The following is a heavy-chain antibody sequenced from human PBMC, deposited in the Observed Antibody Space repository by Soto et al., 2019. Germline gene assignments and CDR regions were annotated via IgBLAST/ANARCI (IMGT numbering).Heavy chain of an antibody. J-gene: IGHJ4*02. V-gene: IGHV4-39*01. CDR2: IYEGETT. D-gene: IGHD3-10*01. CDR1: GASISRTGFH. CDR3: ARRASGHTFDY. Sequence: QLQLQESGPGLVKPSETLSLTCAVSGASISRTGFHWGWIRQPPGQGLEWIGSIYEGETTFYNSSLKSPVTISAGTSKNHFSMKLSSVTAADSAVYYCARRASGHTFDYWGQGTLVTVSS.